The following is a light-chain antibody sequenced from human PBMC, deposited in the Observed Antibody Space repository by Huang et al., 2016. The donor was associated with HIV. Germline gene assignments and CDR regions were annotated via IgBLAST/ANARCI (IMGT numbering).Light chain of an antibody. J-gene: IGKJ1*01. Sequence: ETVMTQSPATLSASPGERVTLSCRASQSIGSKLAWYQQKLGQATRLLIFDASTRATDISVRFSGSGSGTEFTLTISSLRSEDFAFYYCQQYNNWPPVFGQGTKVEIK. V-gene: IGKV3-15*01. CDR1: QSIGSK. CDR2: DAS. CDR3: QQYNNWPPV.